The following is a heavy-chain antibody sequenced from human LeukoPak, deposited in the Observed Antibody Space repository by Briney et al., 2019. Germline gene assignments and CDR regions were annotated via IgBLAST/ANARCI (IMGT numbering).Heavy chain of an antibody. CDR3: ARRGGKNYGDYVVYYYYMDV. CDR2: ISGYNGNT. J-gene: IGHJ6*03. V-gene: IGHV1-18*01. CDR1: GYTFTSYG. D-gene: IGHD4-17*01. Sequence: ASVKVSCKASGYTFTSYGISWVRQAPGQGLEWLGWISGYNGNTNYAQNFQGRVTMTTDTSTSTAYMELRSLRSGDTAVYYCARRGGKNYGDYVVYYYYMDVWGKGTTVTVSS.